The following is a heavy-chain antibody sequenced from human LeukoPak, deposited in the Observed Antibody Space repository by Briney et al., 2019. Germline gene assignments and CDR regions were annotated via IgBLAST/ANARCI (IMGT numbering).Heavy chain of an antibody. J-gene: IGHJ4*02. CDR3: ARRSYSSLFDY. D-gene: IGHD3-22*01. Sequence: PSETLSLTGTVSGASISGYYWSWIRQPPGGGLEWIGYIYYSGSTNYNPSLKSRVTISVDTSKNQFSLKLSSVTAADTAVYYCARRSYSSLFDYWGQGTLVTVSS. CDR2: IYYSGST. CDR1: GASISGYY. V-gene: IGHV4-59*01.